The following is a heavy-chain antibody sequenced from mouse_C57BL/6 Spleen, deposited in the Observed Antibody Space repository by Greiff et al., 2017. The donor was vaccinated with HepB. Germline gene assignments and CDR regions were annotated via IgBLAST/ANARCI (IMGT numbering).Heavy chain of an antibody. Sequence: EVMLVEPGGGLVKPGGSLKLSCAASAFTFSSYTMSWVRQTPEKRLEWVATISGGGGNTYYPDSVKGRFTITRDNAKNTLYLQMSSLRYEDAALYYCARQDYYGSRGYFDVWGTGTTVTVSS. D-gene: IGHD1-1*01. CDR2: ISGGGGNT. CDR1: AFTFSSYT. V-gene: IGHV5-9*01. J-gene: IGHJ1*03. CDR3: ARQDYYGSRGYFDV.